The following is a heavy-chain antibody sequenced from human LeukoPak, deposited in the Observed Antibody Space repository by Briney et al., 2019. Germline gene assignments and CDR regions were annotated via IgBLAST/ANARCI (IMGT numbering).Heavy chain of an antibody. J-gene: IGHJ4*02. CDR2: LSGDGITT. Sequence: RPGGSLRLSCAASDFTFSSHWMYWVRQAPGRGLVWVARLSGDGITTRHADSVKGRFTISRDNAKNTLYLQMNSLRVEDTALYYCARGIASSRSVAIDMWGQGTLVAVSS. V-gene: IGHV3-74*01. CDR1: DFTFSSHW. D-gene: IGHD6-13*01. CDR3: ARGIASSRSVAIDM.